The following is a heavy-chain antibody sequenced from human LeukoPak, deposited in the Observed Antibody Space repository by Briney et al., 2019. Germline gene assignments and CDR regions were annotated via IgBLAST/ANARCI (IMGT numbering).Heavy chain of an antibody. V-gene: IGHV1-8*01. CDR3: ASRRAYLGGYIGY. CDR1: GYTFPSFD. Sequence: GASVKVSCKASGYTFPSFDINWVRQATGQGLEWMAWMNPSSGNTGHAQKFQGRVTMTRDTSMSTVYMELSSLRSEDTAVYYCASRRAYLGGYIGYWGQGTLVTVSS. CDR2: MNPSSGNT. D-gene: IGHD5-12*01. J-gene: IGHJ4*02.